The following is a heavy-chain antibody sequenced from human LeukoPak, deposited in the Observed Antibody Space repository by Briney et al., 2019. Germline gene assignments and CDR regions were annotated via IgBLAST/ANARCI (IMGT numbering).Heavy chain of an antibody. V-gene: IGHV3-15*01. Sequence: GGSLRLSCAASGFTFSNAWMSWVRQAPGKGLEWVGRIKSKPDDGTTDYAAPVKGRFTISRDDSKNTLYLQMNSLKIEDTAVYYCTTGERRFDSSGFYPYYFDFWGQGTLVTVSS. J-gene: IGHJ4*02. CDR3: TTGERRFDSSGFYPYYFDF. CDR1: GFTFSNAW. CDR2: IKSKPDDGTT. D-gene: IGHD3-22*01.